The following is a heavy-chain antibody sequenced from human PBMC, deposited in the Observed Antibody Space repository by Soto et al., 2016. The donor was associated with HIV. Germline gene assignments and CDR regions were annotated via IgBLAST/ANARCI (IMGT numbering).Heavy chain of an antibody. CDR1: GYSFTSYG. D-gene: IGHD5-12*01. Sequence: QVQLVQSGAEVKKPGASVKVFCKASGYSFTSYGLSWVRQAPGQGLEWMGWISAYDGEPNYVQRLQGRVTMTTDRSTRTAYMELRNLRSDDTAVYYCAREDGYGGYARMDVWGQGTTVTVSS. V-gene: IGHV1-18*01. CDR3: AREDGYGGYARMDV. CDR2: ISAYDGEP. J-gene: IGHJ6*02.